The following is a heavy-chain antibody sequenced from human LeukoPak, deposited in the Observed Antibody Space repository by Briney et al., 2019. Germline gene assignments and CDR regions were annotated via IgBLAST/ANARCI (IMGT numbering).Heavy chain of an antibody. CDR3: AKDITPMITFGGASDY. J-gene: IGHJ4*02. D-gene: IGHD3-16*01. CDR2: ISGSGGST. V-gene: IGHV3-23*01. Sequence: GGSLRLSCAASGFTFSNYWMHWVRQAPGKGLEWVSAISGSGGSTYYADSVKGRFTISRDNSKNTLYLQMNSLRAEDTAVYYCAKDITPMITFGGASDYWGQGTLVTVSS. CDR1: GFTFSNYW.